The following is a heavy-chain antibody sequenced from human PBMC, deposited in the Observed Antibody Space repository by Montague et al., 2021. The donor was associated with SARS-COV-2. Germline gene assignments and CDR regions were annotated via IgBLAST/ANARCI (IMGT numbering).Heavy chain of an antibody. CDR3: ARGTGSRSITLFGVIIGGHDFDI. J-gene: IGHJ3*02. CDR2: INHSGST. D-gene: IGHD3-3*01. Sequence: SETLSLTCAVYGGSFTGYCWSWIRQPPGKGLEWIGEINHSGSTNYNPSLKSRVTISVDTSKNQFSLKLSSVTAADTAVYYCARGTGSRSITLFGVIIGGHDFDIWGQGTMVTVSS. CDR1: GGSFTGYC. V-gene: IGHV4-34*01.